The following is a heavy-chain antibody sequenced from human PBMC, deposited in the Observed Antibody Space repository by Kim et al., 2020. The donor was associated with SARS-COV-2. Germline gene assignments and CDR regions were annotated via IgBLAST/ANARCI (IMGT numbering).Heavy chain of an antibody. J-gene: IGHJ3*02. CDR1: GASVSSNSAA. Sequence: SETLSLTCAISGASVSSNSAAWNWIRQSPSRGLEWLGRTYYRSKWYNDYAVSVKSRITINPDTSKNQFSLQLNSVTPEDTAVYYCARDQTMTSRALIVGANPRDAFDIWGQGTMVTVSS. D-gene: IGHD1-26*01. CDR3: ARDQTMTSRALIVGANPRDAFDI. CDR2: TYYRSKWYN. V-gene: IGHV6-1*01.